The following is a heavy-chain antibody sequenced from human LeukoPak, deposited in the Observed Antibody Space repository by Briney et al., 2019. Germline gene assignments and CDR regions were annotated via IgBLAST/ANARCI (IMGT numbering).Heavy chain of an antibody. D-gene: IGHD5-12*01. V-gene: IGHV4-34*01. CDR2: INHSGST. J-gene: IGHJ4*02. Sequence: PSETLSLTCAVYGGSFSGYYWSWIRQPPGKGLEWIGEINHSGSTNYNPSLKSRVTISVDTSKNQFSLKLSSVTAADTAVYYCAIGPRGYSGYLNYWGQGTLVTVSS. CDR1: GGSFSGYY. CDR3: AIGPRGYSGYLNY.